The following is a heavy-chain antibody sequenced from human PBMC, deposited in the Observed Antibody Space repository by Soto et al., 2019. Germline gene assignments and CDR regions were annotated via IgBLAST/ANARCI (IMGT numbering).Heavy chain of an antibody. CDR3: AKGDNLGPKTGYAFDP. CDR2: TYFRSKWYN. V-gene: IGHV6-1*01. J-gene: IGHJ5*02. Sequence: SQTLSLTCAISGDSVSSGTVVWNWIRLSPSRGLEWLGRTYFRSKWYNDYAVSVKSRIIINPDTSNNQFSLQLNSVTPEDTAVYFCAKGDNLGPKTGYAFDPWGQGIMVTVSS. D-gene: IGHD5-12*01. CDR1: GDSVSSGTVV.